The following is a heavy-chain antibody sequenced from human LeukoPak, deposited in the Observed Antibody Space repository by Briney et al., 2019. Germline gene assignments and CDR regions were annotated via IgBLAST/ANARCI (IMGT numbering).Heavy chain of an antibody. CDR3: AGDYEGILAFDI. Sequence: GGSLRLSCAASGFSFSNCSMNWVRQAPGKGLEWVSPISSSSTYIYYADSLEGRFTISRDNVRNSLYLQMNSLRAEDTAVYYCAGDYEGILAFDIWGQGTMVTVSS. J-gene: IGHJ3*02. V-gene: IGHV3-21*01. CDR2: ISSSSTYI. D-gene: IGHD5-12*01. CDR1: GFSFSNCS.